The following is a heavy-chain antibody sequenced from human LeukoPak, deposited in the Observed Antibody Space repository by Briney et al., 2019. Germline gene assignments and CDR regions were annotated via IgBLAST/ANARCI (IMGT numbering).Heavy chain of an antibody. CDR3: ARSRIAAAGTQTFDY. D-gene: IGHD6-13*01. J-gene: IGHJ4*02. CDR2: ISAYNGNT. CDR1: GYTFTSYY. Sequence: ASVKVSCKASGYTFTSYYMHWVRQAPGQGLEWMGWISAYNGNTNYAQKLQGRVTMTTDTSTSTAYMELRGLRSDDTAVYYCARSRIAAAGTQTFDYWGQGTLVTVSS. V-gene: IGHV1-18*04.